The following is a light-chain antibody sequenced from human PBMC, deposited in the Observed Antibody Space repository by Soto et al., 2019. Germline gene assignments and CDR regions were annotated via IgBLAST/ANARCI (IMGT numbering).Light chain of an antibody. V-gene: IGLV2-14*01. CDR1: SGDVGGYNY. CDR2: DVS. J-gene: IGLJ1*01. CDR3: SSYTSLSTLV. Sequence: QSALTQPASVSGSPGQSITISCTGTSGDVGGYNYVSWYQQHPGKAPKLMIYDVSNRPSGVSNRFSGSKSGSTASLAISGLQDEDEADYYCSSYTSLSTLVFGTGTKVTVL.